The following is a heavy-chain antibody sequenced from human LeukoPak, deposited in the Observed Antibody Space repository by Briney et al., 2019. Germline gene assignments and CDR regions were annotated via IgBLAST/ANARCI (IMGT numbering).Heavy chain of an antibody. J-gene: IGHJ6*02. CDR1: GFTVSSNY. Sequence: GGSLRLSCAASGFTVSSNYVSWVRQAPGKGLEWVSFIYTTGRTYYADSVKGRFTISRDDSKNTVFLQMNSLRAEDTAVYYCARDPPMTTDFALDVWGQGTTVTVSS. CDR2: IYTTGRT. D-gene: IGHD4-11*01. CDR3: ARDPPMTTDFALDV. V-gene: IGHV3-66*01.